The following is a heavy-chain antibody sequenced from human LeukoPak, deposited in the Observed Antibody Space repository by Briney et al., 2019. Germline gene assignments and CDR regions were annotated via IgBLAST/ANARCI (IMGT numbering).Heavy chain of an antibody. CDR2: IKYDGSEK. CDR3: AKIEGSSWNLRDYYYYMDV. CDR1: GLTFRSYW. V-gene: IGHV3-7*01. D-gene: IGHD1-1*01. Sequence: GRSLRLSCVVSGLTFRSYWMTWVRQAPGKGPEWVANIKYDGSEKYYVDSVKGRFTISRDNAKNSLFLEMNSPRADDTAVYYCAKIEGSSWNLRDYYYYMDVWGKGTTVTVSS. J-gene: IGHJ6*03.